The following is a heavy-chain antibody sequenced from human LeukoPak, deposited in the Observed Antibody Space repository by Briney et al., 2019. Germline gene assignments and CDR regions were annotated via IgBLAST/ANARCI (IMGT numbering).Heavy chain of an antibody. D-gene: IGHD1-26*01. J-gene: IGHJ4*02. CDR2: ISSSSSYI. CDR1: GFTFSSYS. CDR3: ARDRVVGVALY. Sequence: GGSLRLSCAASGFTFSSYSMNWVRQAPGKGLEWVSSISSSSSYIYYADSVKGRFTISRDNAKNSLYLQMNSLRAEDTAVYYCARDRVVGVALYWGQGTLVTVSS. V-gene: IGHV3-21*01.